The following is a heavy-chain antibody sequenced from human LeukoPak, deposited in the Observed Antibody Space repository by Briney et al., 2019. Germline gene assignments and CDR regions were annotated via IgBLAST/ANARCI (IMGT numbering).Heavy chain of an antibody. Sequence: SETLSLTCTVSGVSISSSNSYWGWIRQPPGKGLEWIGEINHSGSTNYNPSLKSRVTISVDTSKNQFSLKLSSVTAADTAVYYCARGLGGSYRFSYFDYWGQGTLVTVSS. D-gene: IGHD1-26*01. J-gene: IGHJ4*02. CDR1: GVSISSSNSY. V-gene: IGHV4-39*07. CDR3: ARGLGGSYRFSYFDY. CDR2: INHSGST.